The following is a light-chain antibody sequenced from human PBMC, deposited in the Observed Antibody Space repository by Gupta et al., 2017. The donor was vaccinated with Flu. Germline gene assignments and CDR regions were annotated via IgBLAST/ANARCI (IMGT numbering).Light chain of an antibody. CDR2: LAS. V-gene: IGKV1-12*01. CDR1: QKIGSR. J-gene: IGKJ4*01. CDR3: QQADSFPLT. Sequence: GDRVTITGRASQKIGSRLAWYQLKPGKAPKLLIYLASSFQSGVPSRFSGSGYGTDFTLTISSLQPEDFATYLCQQADSFPLTFGGGTKVEIK.